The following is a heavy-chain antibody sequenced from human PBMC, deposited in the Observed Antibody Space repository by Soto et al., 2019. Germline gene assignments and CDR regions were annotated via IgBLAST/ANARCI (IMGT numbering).Heavy chain of an antibody. D-gene: IGHD5-12*01. CDR3: ARQSGMDV. J-gene: IGHJ6*02. Sequence: PGESLKISCKTSGYNFVGYWIGWVRQMPGKGLEWLGIIFPGDSDTKYSPSFQGQVIISADKSIRTAYLQWSSLKASDTAIYYCARQSGMDVWGQGTTVTVSS. V-gene: IGHV5-51*01. CDR1: GYNFVGYW. CDR2: IFPGDSDT.